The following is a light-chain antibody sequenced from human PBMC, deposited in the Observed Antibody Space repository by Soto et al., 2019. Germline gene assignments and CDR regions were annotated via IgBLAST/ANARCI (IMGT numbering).Light chain of an antibody. Sequence: DIQMTQSPSSLSVSVGDRVTITCQASQDISNYLDWYQQKPGKAPKLLIYGASNLETGVPSRFSGRGSGTDFTFTISSLQPEDIATYYCQHYDSLPYTFGQGTKLETK. CDR1: QDISNY. J-gene: IGKJ2*01. CDR2: GAS. CDR3: QHYDSLPYT. V-gene: IGKV1-33*01.